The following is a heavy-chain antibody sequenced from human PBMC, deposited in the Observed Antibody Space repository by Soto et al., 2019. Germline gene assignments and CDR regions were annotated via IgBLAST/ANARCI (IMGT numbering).Heavy chain of an antibody. CDR1: GLTFNTYW. Sequence: PGGSLRLSCAGSGLTFNTYWMNWVRQAPGKGLEWVANIKEDGNEIYYVDSVKGRFTISRDNAKNSLYLQMNSLRAEDTAVYYCASGVYYFDYWGQGTLVTVSS. CDR3: ASGVYYFDY. CDR2: IKEDGNEI. V-gene: IGHV3-7*05. J-gene: IGHJ4*02. D-gene: IGHD3-16*01.